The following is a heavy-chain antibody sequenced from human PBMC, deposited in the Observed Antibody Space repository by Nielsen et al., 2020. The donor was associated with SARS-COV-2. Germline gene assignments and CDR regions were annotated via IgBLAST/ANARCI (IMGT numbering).Heavy chain of an antibody. D-gene: IGHD1-26*01. CDR3: ARMGIDSGSYSDY. CDR1: GFTFNNFA. J-gene: IGHJ4*02. V-gene: IGHV3-23*01. Sequence: GESLKISCAASGFTFNNFAMSWVRQAPGKGLEWVSTISGSDDSTYYADSVKGRFTISRDDSKNTLYLQMNSLRAEDTAVYYCARMGIDSGSYSDYWGQGTLVTVSS. CDR2: ISGSDDST.